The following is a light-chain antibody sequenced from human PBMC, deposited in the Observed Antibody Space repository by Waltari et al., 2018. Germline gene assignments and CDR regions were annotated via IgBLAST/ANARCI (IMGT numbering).Light chain of an antibody. CDR2: GKN. CDR3: NSRDSSGNHLV. J-gene: IGLJ3*02. Sequence: SSELTQDPAVSVALGQTVRITCQGDSLRSYNASWYQQKPGQAPVLVIYGKNNLPSGIPDRFSGSSSGNTASLTITGAQAEDEADYYCNSRDSSGNHLVFGGGTKLTVL. V-gene: IGLV3-19*01. CDR1: SLRSYN.